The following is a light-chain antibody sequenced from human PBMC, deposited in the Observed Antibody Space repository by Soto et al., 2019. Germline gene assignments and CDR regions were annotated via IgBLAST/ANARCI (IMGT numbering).Light chain of an antibody. Sequence: SVLTQPASVSGSPGQSITLSCTGTSSDVGSYNLVSWYQQHPGKAPKLMIYEGSKRPSGVSNRFSGSKSGNTASLTISGLQAEDEADYYCCSYAGSSTWVFGGGTKLTVL. J-gene: IGLJ3*02. CDR1: SSDVGSYNL. CDR2: EGS. CDR3: CSYAGSSTWV. V-gene: IGLV2-23*01.